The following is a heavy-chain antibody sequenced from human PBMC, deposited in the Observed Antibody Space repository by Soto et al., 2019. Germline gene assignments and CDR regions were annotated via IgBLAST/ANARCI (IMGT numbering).Heavy chain of an antibody. CDR2: INHSGST. CDR1: GGSFSGYY. CDR3: ARVSRYFYYYYNGIDR. J-gene: IGHJ6*04. D-gene: IGHD3-9*01. V-gene: IGHV4-34*01. Sequence: QVQLQQWGAGLLKPSETLSLTCAVYGGSFSGYYWSWIRQPPGKGREWIGEINHSGSTNYNPSLKRLITIAVGAAKSQFSLKQSSVTAAETAVYYCARVSRYFYYYYNGIDRWGKLTTITDSS.